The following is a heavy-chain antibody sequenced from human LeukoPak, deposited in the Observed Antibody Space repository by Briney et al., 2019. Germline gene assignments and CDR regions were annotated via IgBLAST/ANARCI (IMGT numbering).Heavy chain of an antibody. CDR2: INWGSNHI. Sequence: PGGSLRLSCAASGFTLRSYSMSWVRQAPGKGLEWVSSINWGSNHIYYADAVQGRFTTSRDNAKNSLYLQMNSLRAEDTAIYYCARDNSGWSRDYWGQGTLVTVS. D-gene: IGHD6-19*01. CDR1: GFTLRSYS. V-gene: IGHV3-21*06. J-gene: IGHJ4*02. CDR3: ARDNSGWSRDY.